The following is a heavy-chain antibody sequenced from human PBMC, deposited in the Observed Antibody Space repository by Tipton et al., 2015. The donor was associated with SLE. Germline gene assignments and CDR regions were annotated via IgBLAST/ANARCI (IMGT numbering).Heavy chain of an antibody. CDR2: IRYDGSNK. J-gene: IGHJ4*02. Sequence: SLRLSCAASGFTFSSYGMHWVRQAPGKGLGWVAFIRYDGSNKYYADSVKGRFTISRDNSKNTLYLQMNSLRAEDTAVYYCAKDPRSSSWYYFDYWGQGTLVTVSS. D-gene: IGHD6-13*01. CDR3: AKDPRSSSWYYFDY. V-gene: IGHV3-30*02. CDR1: GFTFSSYG.